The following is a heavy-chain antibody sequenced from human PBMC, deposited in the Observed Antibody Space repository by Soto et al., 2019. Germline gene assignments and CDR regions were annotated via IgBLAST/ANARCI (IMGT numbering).Heavy chain of an antibody. V-gene: IGHV3-66*01. CDR2: IYAGGRT. CDR1: GFTVSSKY. CDR3: ARGGPGLPGGMDV. D-gene: IGHD5-12*01. J-gene: IGHJ6*02. Sequence: EVQLEESGGGLGQPGGSLRLSCAASGFTVSSKYMTWVRQAPGNGLEWVSVIYAGGRTYYADSVKGRFTISRDNSENTLYLQMNCLRGEDTAMYYCARGGPGLPGGMDVWGQGTTVTVSS.